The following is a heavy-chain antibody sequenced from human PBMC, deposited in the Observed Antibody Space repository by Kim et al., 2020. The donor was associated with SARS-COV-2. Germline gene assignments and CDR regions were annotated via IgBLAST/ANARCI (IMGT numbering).Heavy chain of an antibody. D-gene: IGHD4-4*01. CDR3: ARDRYIGHDYSSQIDY. V-gene: IGHV1-18*01. CDR1: GYTFTSYG. J-gene: IGHJ4*02. CDR2: ISAYNGNT. Sequence: ASVKVSCKASGYTFTSYGISWVRQAPGQGLEWMGWISAYNGNTNYAQKLQGRVTMTTDTSTSTAYMELRSLRSDDTAVYYCARDRYIGHDYSSQIDYWGQGTLVTVSS.